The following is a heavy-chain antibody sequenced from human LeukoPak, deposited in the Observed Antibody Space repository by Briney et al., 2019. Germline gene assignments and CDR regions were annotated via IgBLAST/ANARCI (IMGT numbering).Heavy chain of an antibody. J-gene: IGHJ4*02. CDR3: ARGEVGATTSFDY. D-gene: IGHD1-26*01. CDR2: INHSGST. V-gene: IGHV4-34*01. Sequence: SGTLSLTCAVYGGSFSGYYWSWIRQPPGKGLEWIGEINHSGSTNYNPSLKSRVTISVDTSKNQFSLKLSSVTAADTAVYYCARGEVGATTSFDYWGQGTLVTVSS. CDR1: GGSFSGYY.